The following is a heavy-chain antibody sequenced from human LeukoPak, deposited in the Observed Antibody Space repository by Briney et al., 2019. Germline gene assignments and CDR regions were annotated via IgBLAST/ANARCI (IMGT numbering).Heavy chain of an antibody. CDR1: GFTFDDYA. CDR3: AKEMYYYDSSGPFDY. CDR2: ISWNSGSI. V-gene: IGHV3-9*01. J-gene: IGHJ4*02. Sequence: GGSLRLSCAASGFTFDDYAMHWVRQAPGKGLEWVSGISWNSGSIGYADSVKGRFTISRDNAKNSLYLQMNSLRAEDTALYYCAKEMYYYDSSGPFDYWGQGTLVTVSS. D-gene: IGHD3-22*01.